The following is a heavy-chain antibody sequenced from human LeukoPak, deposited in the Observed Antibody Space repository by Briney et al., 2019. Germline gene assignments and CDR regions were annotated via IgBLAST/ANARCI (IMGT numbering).Heavy chain of an antibody. CDR2: ISAYNGNT. CDR3: ARKLAGYSGSYYDWFDP. Sequence: ASAKVSCKASGYTFTSYGISWVRQAPGQGLEWMGWISAYNGNTNYAQKLQGRVTMTTDTSTSTAYMELRSLRSDDTAVYYCARKLAGYSGSYYDWFDPWGQGTLVTVSS. CDR1: GYTFTSYG. V-gene: IGHV1-18*01. D-gene: IGHD1-26*01. J-gene: IGHJ5*02.